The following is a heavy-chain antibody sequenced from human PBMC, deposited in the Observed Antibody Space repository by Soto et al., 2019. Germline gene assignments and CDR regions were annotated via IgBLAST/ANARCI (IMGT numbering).Heavy chain of an antibody. J-gene: IGHJ6*02. V-gene: IGHV3-9*01. CDR3: AKEMLGARHYSYGMDV. Sequence: GGSLRLSCAASGFTFDDYAMHWVRQAPGKGLEWVSGISWNSGSIGYADSVKGRFTISRDNAKNSLYLQMNSLRAEDTALYYCAKEMLGARHYSYGMDVWGQGTTVTVS. CDR1: GFTFDDYA. CDR2: ISWNSGSI. D-gene: IGHD1-26*01.